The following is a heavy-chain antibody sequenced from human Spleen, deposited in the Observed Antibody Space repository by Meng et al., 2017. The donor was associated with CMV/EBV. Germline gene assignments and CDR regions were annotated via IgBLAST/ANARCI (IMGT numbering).Heavy chain of an antibody. J-gene: IGHJ4*02. CDR1: GYNFTGYY. CDR3: ARGPIDSVSN. Sequence: SVKVSCKASGYNFTGYYIHWVRQATGQGLEWIGWMNPNSGNTGYAQKFQGRLTMTRDTSISTAYMELSSLRSDDTAVYYCARGPIDSVSNWGQGTLVTVSS. V-gene: IGHV1-8*02. D-gene: IGHD2-15*01. CDR2: MNPNSGNT.